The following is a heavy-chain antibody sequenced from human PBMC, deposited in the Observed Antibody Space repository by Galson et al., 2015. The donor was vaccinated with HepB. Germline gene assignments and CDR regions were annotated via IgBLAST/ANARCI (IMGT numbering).Heavy chain of an antibody. CDR2: INHSGST. Sequence: ETLSLTCAVYGGSFSGYYWSWIRQPPGKGLEWIGEINHSGSTNYNPSLKSRVTISVDTSKNQFSLKLSSVTAADTAVYYCARGGRFRYNWNYVGYWFDPWGQGTLVTVSS. CDR1: GGSFSGYY. D-gene: IGHD1-7*01. CDR3: ARGGRFRYNWNYVGYWFDP. J-gene: IGHJ5*02. V-gene: IGHV4-34*01.